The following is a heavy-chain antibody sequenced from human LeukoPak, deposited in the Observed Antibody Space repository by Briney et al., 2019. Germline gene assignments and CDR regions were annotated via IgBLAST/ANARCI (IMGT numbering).Heavy chain of an antibody. CDR2: IYYSGST. J-gene: IGHJ4*02. Sequence: SETLSLTCTVSGGSISSSSYYWGWIRQPPGKGLEWIGSIYYSGSTYYNPSLKSRVTISVDTSKNQFSLKMPSETAADTAVYYCARSDSSGPLILLFDYWGQGTLVTVSS. CDR1: GGSISSSSYY. D-gene: IGHD6-19*01. CDR3: ARSDSSGPLILLFDY. V-gene: IGHV4-39*01.